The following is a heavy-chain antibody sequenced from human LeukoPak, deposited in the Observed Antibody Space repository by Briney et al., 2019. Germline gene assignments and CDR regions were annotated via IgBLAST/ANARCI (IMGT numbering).Heavy chain of an antibody. D-gene: IGHD3-22*01. CDR3: AGGYYFDY. Sequence: PGGSLRLSCAASGFTVSGNYMNWVRQAPGEGLEWVSLFYRGDNTYYADSVKGRFTISRDNSKSTLYLQMNSLRAEDTAVYYCAGGYYFDYWGQGTLVTVSS. V-gene: IGHV3-53*01. CDR1: GFTVSGNY. CDR2: FYRGDNT. J-gene: IGHJ4*02.